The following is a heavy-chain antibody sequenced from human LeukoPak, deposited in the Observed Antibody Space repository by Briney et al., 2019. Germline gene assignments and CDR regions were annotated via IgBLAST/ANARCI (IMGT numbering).Heavy chain of an antibody. J-gene: IGHJ4*02. D-gene: IGHD3-9*01. CDR2: ISYDGSDK. CDR3: PKAQYEIWAIDY. V-gene: IGHV3-30*18. CDR1: GFTFSSDG. Sequence: GGSLRLSCAASGFTFSSDGMHWVRQAPGKGLEWVAVISYDGSDKYYADSVKGRFTISRDNSKNTLYLQMNSLRAEDTAVYYCPKAQYEIWAIDYWGQGTLVTVSS.